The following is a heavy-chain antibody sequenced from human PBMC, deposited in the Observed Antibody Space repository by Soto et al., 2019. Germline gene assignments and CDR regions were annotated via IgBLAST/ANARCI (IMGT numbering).Heavy chain of an antibody. V-gene: IGHV4-59*01. D-gene: IGHD4-4*01. Sequence: PSETLSLTCTVSGGSISSYYWSWIRQPPGKGLEWIGYIYYSGSTNYNPSLKSRVTISVDTSKNQFSLKLSSVTAADTAVYYCARETTDYSYYYSLDVWGKGTTVSVSS. CDR3: ARETTDYSYYYSLDV. J-gene: IGHJ6*03. CDR1: GGSISSYY. CDR2: IYYSGST.